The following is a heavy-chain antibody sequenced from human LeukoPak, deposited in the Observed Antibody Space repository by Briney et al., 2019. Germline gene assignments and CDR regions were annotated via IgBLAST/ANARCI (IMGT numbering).Heavy chain of an antibody. CDR2: IYYSGST. J-gene: IGHJ4*02. V-gene: IGHV4-59*01. CDR3: ARGSWYWDY. Sequence: SETLSLTCTVSGGSISSYYWSWIRQPPGKGLEWIGYIYYSGSTNYNPSLKSRVTISVDTSKNQSSLKLSSVTAADTAVYYCARGSWYWDYWGQGTLVTVSS. CDR1: GGSISSYY. D-gene: IGHD6-13*01.